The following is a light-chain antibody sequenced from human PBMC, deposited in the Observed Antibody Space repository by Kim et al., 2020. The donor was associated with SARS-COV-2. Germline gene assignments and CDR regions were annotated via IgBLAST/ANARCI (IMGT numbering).Light chain of an antibody. CDR1: SSNIGAGYD. CDR3: QSYDSSLSGSGV. Sequence: QSALTQPPSVSGAPGQRVTISCTGSSSNIGAGYDVHGYQQLPGTAPKLLIYGNSNRPSGVPDRFSGSKSGTSASLAITGLQAEDEADYYCQSYDSSLSGSGVFGGGTKLTVL. J-gene: IGLJ3*02. CDR2: GNS. V-gene: IGLV1-40*01.